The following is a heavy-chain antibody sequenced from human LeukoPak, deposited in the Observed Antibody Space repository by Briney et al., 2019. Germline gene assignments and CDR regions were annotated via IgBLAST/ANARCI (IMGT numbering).Heavy chain of an antibody. CDR2: INPNSGGT. V-gene: IGHV1-2*02. CDR3: ARDGKYYDFWSGPPTPSTFDY. J-gene: IGHJ4*02. CDR1: GYTFTGYY. Sequence: ASVKVSCKASGYTFTGYYMHWVRQAPGQGLEWMGWINPNSGGTNYAQKFQGRVTMTRDTSISTAYMELSRLRSDDTAVYCCARDGKYYDFWSGPPTPSTFDYWGQGTLVTVSS. D-gene: IGHD3-3*01.